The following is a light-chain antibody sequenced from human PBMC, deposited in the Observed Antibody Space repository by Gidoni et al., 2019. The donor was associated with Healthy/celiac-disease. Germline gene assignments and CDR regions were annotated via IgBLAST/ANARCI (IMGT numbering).Light chain of an antibody. CDR3: AAWDDSLNGVV. J-gene: IGLJ2*01. Sequence: HSVLPHPPPVSGAPTQGVTISCSGSSSNIGNNAVNWYQQLPGKAPKLLIYYDDLPPSGVSDRFSGSKSGTSASLAISGLQSEDEADYYCAAWDDSLNGVVFGGGTKLTVL. V-gene: IGLV1-36*01. CDR1: SSNIGNNA. CDR2: YDD.